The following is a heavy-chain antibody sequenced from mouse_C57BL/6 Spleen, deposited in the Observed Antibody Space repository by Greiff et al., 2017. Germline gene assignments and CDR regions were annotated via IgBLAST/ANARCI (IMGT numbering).Heavy chain of an antibody. CDR3: AITSSYYAMDY. Sequence: EVQVVESGGGLVKPGGSLKLSCAASGFTFSSYAMSWVRQTPEKRLEWVATISDGGSYTYYPDNVKGRFTISRDNAKNNLYLQMSHLKSEDTAMYYCAITSSYYAMDYWGQGTSVTVSS. V-gene: IGHV5-4*01. CDR2: ISDGGSYT. J-gene: IGHJ4*01. CDR1: GFTFSSYA.